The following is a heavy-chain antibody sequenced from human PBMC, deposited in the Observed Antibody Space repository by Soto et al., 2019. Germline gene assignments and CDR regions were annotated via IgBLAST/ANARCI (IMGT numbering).Heavy chain of an antibody. CDR3: AKNQERELPRVIDF. CDR2: MSGSSSTT. J-gene: IGHJ4*02. Sequence: GVSLRLSCATSGLTFSNYAMSWVRQAPGGGLEWVSSMSGSSSTTYYADSVRGRFTISRDRSKNTLYLQMSSLRAEDTALYYCAKNQERELPRVIDFWGQGTLVTVSS. CDR1: GLTFSNYA. V-gene: IGHV3-23*01. D-gene: IGHD1-7*01.